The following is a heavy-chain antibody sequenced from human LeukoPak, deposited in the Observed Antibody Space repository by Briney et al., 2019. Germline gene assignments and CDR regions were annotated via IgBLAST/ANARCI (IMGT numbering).Heavy chain of an antibody. V-gene: IGHV4-34*01. CDR3: GSTYTSSLYFDY. CDR2: INHSGST. J-gene: IGHJ4*02. CDR1: GGSFSGYY. Sequence: PSETLSLTCAVYGGSFSGYYWSWIRQPPGKGLEWIGEINHSGSTNYNPSLKSRVTISVDTSKNQFSLKLSSVTAADTAVYYCGSTYTSSLYFDYWGQGTLVTVSS. D-gene: IGHD6-13*01.